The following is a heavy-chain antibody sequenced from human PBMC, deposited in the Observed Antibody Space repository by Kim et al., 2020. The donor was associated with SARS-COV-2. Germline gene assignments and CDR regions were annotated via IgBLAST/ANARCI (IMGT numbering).Heavy chain of an antibody. CDR3: ARVRGSSSWPSRVNWFDP. D-gene: IGHD6-13*01. Sequence: ASVKVSCKASGYTFTSYGISWVRQAPGQGLEWMGWISAYNGNTNYAQKLQGRVTMTTDTSTSTAYMELRSLRSDDTAVYYCARVRGSSSWPSRVNWFDPWGQGTLVTVSS. CDR1: GYTFTSYG. CDR2: ISAYNGNT. V-gene: IGHV1-18*01. J-gene: IGHJ5*02.